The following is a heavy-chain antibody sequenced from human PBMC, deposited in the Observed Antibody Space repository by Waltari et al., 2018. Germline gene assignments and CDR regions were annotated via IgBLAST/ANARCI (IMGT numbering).Heavy chain of an antibody. V-gene: IGHV3-7*01. CDR1: GFPCSSYW. CDR3: AKAPHSIPTGA. CDR2: IKEEGSDK. J-gene: IGHJ3*01. D-gene: IGHD2-2*01. Sequence: EVQLLESGVGLVLPGGSLLASWAPVGFPCSSYWMGWVRQPPGKGLEWLAIIKEEGSDKYYVDSVKSRFTISRDNAKNSLYLQMNSLRAEDTAVYYCAKAPHSIPTGAWGQGTMVTVSS.